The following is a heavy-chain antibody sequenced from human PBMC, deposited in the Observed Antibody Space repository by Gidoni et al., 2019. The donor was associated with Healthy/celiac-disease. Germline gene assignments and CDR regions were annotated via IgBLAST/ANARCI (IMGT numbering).Heavy chain of an antibody. CDR1: GYNFTSYA. D-gene: IGHD3-9*01. J-gene: IGHJ6*02. CDR2: INAGNGNT. Sequence: QVQLVQSGAEVKKPGASVKVSCKASGYNFTSYAMHWVRQAPGQRLEWMGWINAGNGNTKYSQKVQGRVTITRDTSASTAYMELSSLRSEDTAVYYCARDMEDYDILTGYQMGMDVWGQGTTVTVSS. CDR3: ARDMEDYDILTGYQMGMDV. V-gene: IGHV1-3*01.